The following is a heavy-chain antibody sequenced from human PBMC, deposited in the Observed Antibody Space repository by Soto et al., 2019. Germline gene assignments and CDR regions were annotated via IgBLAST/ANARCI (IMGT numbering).Heavy chain of an antibody. CDR2: IYYSGST. D-gene: IGHD2-15*01. CDR1: GGSISSGDYY. V-gene: IGHV4-61*08. CDR3: ARGTVLGWFDP. Sequence: LSETLSLTCTVSGGSISSGDYYWSWIRHPPGRGLEWIGYIYYSGSTNYNPSLKSRVTISVDTSKNQFSLKLSSVTAADTAVYYCARGTVLGWFDPWGQGTLVTVSS. J-gene: IGHJ5*02.